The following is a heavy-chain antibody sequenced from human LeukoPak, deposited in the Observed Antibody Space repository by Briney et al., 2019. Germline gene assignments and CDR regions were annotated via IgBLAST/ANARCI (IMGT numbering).Heavy chain of an antibody. J-gene: IGHJ4*02. D-gene: IGHD5-18*01. V-gene: IGHV1-46*01. CDR3: ARVDTAMGPDY. Sequence: ASVKVSCKAYGYTFTSYYMHWVRQAPGQGLEWMGIINPSGDSTSFAQKFQGRVTMIRDTSTSTLYMELSSLRSEDTAVYYCARVDTAMGPDYWGQGTLVTVSS. CDR2: INPSGDST. CDR1: GYTFTSYY.